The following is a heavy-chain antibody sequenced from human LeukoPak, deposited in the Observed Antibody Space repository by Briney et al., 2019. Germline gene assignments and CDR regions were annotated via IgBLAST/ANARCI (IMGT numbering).Heavy chain of an antibody. CDR1: GGSFGGYY. CDR3: ASQELLWFGAPLGGFDY. D-gene: IGHD3-10*01. J-gene: IGHJ4*02. Sequence: SETLSLTCAVYGGSFGGYYWSWIRQPPGKGLEWIGEINHSGSTNYNPSLKSRVTISVDTSKNQFSLKLSSVTAADTAVYYCASQELLWFGAPLGGFDYWGQGTLVTVSS. V-gene: IGHV4-34*01. CDR2: INHSGST.